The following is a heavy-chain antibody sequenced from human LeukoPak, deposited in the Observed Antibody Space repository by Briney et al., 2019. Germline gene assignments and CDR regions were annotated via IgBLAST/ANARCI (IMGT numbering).Heavy chain of an antibody. Sequence: GGSLRLSCAASGFTVSSNYMSWVRQAPGKGMEWVSIIYNGGNTYYADSVKGRFTISRDNSKNTLYLQMNNLRAEDTAVYYCARTLVAARTNYFDYWGQGTLVTVSS. J-gene: IGHJ4*02. D-gene: IGHD2-15*01. CDR2: IYNGGNT. CDR1: GFTVSSNY. CDR3: ARTLVAARTNYFDY. V-gene: IGHV3-53*01.